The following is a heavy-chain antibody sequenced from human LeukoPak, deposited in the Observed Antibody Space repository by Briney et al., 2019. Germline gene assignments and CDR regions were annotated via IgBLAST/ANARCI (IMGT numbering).Heavy chain of an antibody. D-gene: IGHD2-2*01. CDR3: ARTGMHTVVVPARDYYYYYMDV. V-gene: IGHV3-74*01. CDR1: GFTFSSYW. Sequence: GGSLRLCCAASGFTFSSYWMHWVRQAPGKGLVWVSRINSDGSSTSYADSVKGRFTISRDNAKNTLYLQMNSLRAEDTAVYYCARTGMHTVVVPARDYYYYYMDVWGKGTTVTVSS. J-gene: IGHJ6*03. CDR2: INSDGSST.